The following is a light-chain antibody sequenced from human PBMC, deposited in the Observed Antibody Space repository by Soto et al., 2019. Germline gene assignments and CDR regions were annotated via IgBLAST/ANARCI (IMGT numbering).Light chain of an antibody. CDR1: SSNIGAGYD. CDR2: GNS. CDR3: QSYDSSLRGQCV. Sequence: QSVLTQPPSVSGAPGQRVTISCTGSSSNIGAGYDVHWYQQLPGTAPKLLIYGNSNRPSGVPDRFSGSKSGSSASLAITGLQAEDEADDYCQSYDSSLRGQCVFGGGTKLTVL. J-gene: IGLJ3*02. V-gene: IGLV1-40*01.